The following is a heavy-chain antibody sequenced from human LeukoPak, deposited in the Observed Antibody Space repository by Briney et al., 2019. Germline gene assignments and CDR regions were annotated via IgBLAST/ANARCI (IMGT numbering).Heavy chain of an antibody. D-gene: IGHD5-18*01. CDR3: ARARSSYGYGDAFDI. V-gene: IGHV3-30*04. J-gene: IGHJ3*02. CDR2: ISYDGSSK. CDR1: GFTFRTYA. Sequence: GGSLRLSCAASGFTFRTYAMHWVRQAPGKGLEWVAVISYDGSSKYYADSVKGRFTISRDNSKNTLYLQMNSLRAEDTAVYYCARARSSYGYGDAFDIWGQGTMVTVSS.